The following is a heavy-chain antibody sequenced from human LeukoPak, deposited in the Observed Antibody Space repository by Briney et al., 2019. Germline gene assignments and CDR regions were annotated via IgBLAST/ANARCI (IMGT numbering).Heavy chain of an antibody. J-gene: IGHJ5*02. CDR2: IYHSGST. CDR1: GYSIGSGYY. CDR3: ARSPPGIAAAGTLGSFDP. V-gene: IGHV4-38-2*01. D-gene: IGHD6-13*01. Sequence: SETLSLTCAVSGYSIGSGYYWGWIRQPPGKGLEWIGSIYHSGSTYYNPSLKSRVTISVDTSKNQFSLKLSSVTAADTAVYYCARSPPGIAAAGTLGSFDPWGQGTLATVSS.